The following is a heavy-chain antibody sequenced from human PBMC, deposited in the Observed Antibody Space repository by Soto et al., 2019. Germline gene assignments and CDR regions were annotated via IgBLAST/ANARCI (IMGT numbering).Heavy chain of an antibody. Sequence: QVQLVESGGGVVQPGRSLRLSCAASGFTFSSYGMHWVRQAPGKGLEWVAVISYDGSNKYYADSVKGRFTISRDNSKNTLYLQMNCLRAEDTAVYYCAKEGSDYDILTGSGYYGMDVWGQGTTVTVSS. CDR1: GFTFSSYG. V-gene: IGHV3-30*18. CDR2: ISYDGSNK. CDR3: AKEGSDYDILTGSGYYGMDV. J-gene: IGHJ6*02. D-gene: IGHD3-9*01.